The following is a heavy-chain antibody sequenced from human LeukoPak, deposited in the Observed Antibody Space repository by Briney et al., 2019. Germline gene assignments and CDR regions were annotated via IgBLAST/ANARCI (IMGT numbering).Heavy chain of an antibody. CDR1: GYTFTGYY. CDR2: INPNSGGT. Sequence: GASVKVSCKASGYTFTGYYIHWVRQAPGRGLEWMGWINPNSGGTNYAQKFHGRVTMTRDTSISTAYMELSRLRGDDTAVYYCAREDNTGLDNWFDPWGQGTLVTVSS. V-gene: IGHV1-2*02. CDR3: AREDNTGLDNWFDP. J-gene: IGHJ5*02. D-gene: IGHD6-19*01.